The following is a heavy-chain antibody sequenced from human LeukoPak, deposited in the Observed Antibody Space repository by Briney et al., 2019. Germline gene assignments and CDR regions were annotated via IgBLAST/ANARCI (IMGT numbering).Heavy chain of an antibody. CDR2: ISPDRT. D-gene: IGHD3-10*01. V-gene: IGHV3-23*01. CDR3: VKEHVDRAFTRSFEI. CDR1: GFSFSTNP. J-gene: IGHJ3*02. Sequence: GGSLRLSCAASGFSFSTNPMSWVRQAPGKGLEWVSAISPDRTYYADSVKGRLTISRDNYKNTVDLHINSPRAEDTAIYYCVKEHVDRAFTRSFEIWGQGIVVTDSS.